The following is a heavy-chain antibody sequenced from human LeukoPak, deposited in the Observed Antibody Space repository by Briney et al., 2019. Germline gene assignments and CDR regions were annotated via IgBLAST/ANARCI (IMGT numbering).Heavy chain of an antibody. Sequence: PSETLSLTCTVSGGSISNYYWTWIRQPPGKGLEWIGYIYYTGSTNYNPSLKSRVTISVATSKNQFSLKLTSVTAADTAVYFCAIERGGSKLTGLYGRDYYYMDVWGKGTTVTVSS. CDR3: AIERGGSKLTGLYGRDYYYMDV. J-gene: IGHJ6*03. D-gene: IGHD6-19*01. CDR1: GGSISNYY. CDR2: IYYTGST. V-gene: IGHV4-59*01.